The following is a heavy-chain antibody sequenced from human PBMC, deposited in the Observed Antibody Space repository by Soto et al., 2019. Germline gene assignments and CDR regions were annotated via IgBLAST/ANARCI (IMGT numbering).Heavy chain of an antibody. J-gene: IGHJ6*02. Sequence: PGGSLRLSCVASGFVFKNYEINWVRQAPGKGLEWISYISNSGNTIYVADSMRGRFTISRDNAKNSLFLQMNSLRADDTAVYYCARDIDNRDYYYGLDVWGQGTTVTVYS. V-gene: IGHV3-48*03. CDR3: ARDIDNRDYYYGLDV. CDR1: GFVFKNYE. D-gene: IGHD1-20*01. CDR2: ISNSGNTI.